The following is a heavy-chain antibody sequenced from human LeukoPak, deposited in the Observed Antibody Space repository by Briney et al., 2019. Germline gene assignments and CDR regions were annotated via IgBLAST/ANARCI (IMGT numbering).Heavy chain of an antibody. J-gene: IGHJ4*02. CDR2: INHSGST. CDR1: GGSFSGYY. CDR3: AREHPSDYGGNPGNDY. Sequence: PSETLSLTCAVYGGSFSGYYWSWIRQPPGKGLEWIGEINHSGSTNYNPSLKSRVTISVDTSKNQFSLKLSSVTAADTAVYYCAREHPSDYGGNPGNDYWGQGTLVTVSS. V-gene: IGHV4-34*01. D-gene: IGHD4-23*01.